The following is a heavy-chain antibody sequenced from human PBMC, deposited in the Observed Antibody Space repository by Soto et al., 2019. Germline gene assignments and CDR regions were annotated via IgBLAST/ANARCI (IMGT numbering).Heavy chain of an antibody. CDR1: GYTFTGYY. CDR3: ARDSSSYKRYYYYGMDV. Sequence: ASVKVSCKASGYTFTGYYMHWVRQAPGQGLEWMGWINPNSGGTNYAQKFQGRVTMARDTSISTAYMELSRLRSDDTAVYYCARDSSSYKRYYYYGMDVWGQGTTVTVSS. D-gene: IGHD6-13*01. V-gene: IGHV1-2*02. CDR2: INPNSGGT. J-gene: IGHJ6*02.